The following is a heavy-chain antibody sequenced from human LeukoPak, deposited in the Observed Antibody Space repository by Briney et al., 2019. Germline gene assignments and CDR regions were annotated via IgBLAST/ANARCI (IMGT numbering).Heavy chain of an antibody. Sequence: GGSLRLSCAASGFTFSSYATHWVRQAPGKGLEYVSAISSNGGSTYYANSVKGRFTISRDNSKNTLYLQMGSLRAEDMAVYYCARVGVDTAMVHYFDYWGQGTLVTVSS. J-gene: IGHJ4*02. D-gene: IGHD5-18*01. CDR1: GFTFSSYA. V-gene: IGHV3-64*01. CDR2: ISSNGGST. CDR3: ARVGVDTAMVHYFDY.